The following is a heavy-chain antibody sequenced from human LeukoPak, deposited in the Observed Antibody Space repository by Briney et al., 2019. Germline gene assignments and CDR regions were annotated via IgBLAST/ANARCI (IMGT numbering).Heavy chain of an antibody. V-gene: IGHV4-59*01. CDR1: GGSISSYY. J-gene: IGHJ6*03. CDR2: IYYSGST. CDR3: ARGDSSGWYRDMDV. D-gene: IGHD6-19*01. Sequence: PSETLSLTCTVSGGSISSYYWSWIRQPPGKGLEWIGYIYYSGSTNYNPSLKSRVTISVDTSKNQFSLKLSSVTAADTAVYYCARGDSSGWYRDMDVWGKGTTVTISS.